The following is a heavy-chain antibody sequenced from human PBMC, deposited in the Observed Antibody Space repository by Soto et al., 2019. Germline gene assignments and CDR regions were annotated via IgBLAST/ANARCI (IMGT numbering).Heavy chain of an antibody. CDR2: ISGNSGKT. Sequence: XGSLRLSCTASGFTFSSYALSWVRQAPGKELEWVSTISGNSGKTNYAESVKGRFSISRDNSKNTVHLQLDSLRAEDTAVYFCAKLGFVLMELYYFHQWGQGPLVTVSS. J-gene: IGHJ4*01. V-gene: IGHV3-23*01. CDR3: AKLGFVLMELYYFHQ. D-gene: IGHD2-8*01. CDR1: GFTFSSYA.